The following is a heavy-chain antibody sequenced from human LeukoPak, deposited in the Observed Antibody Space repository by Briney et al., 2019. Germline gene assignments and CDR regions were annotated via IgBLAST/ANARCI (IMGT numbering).Heavy chain of an antibody. D-gene: IGHD3-9*01. CDR1: GYTVTSYG. J-gene: IGHJ4*02. V-gene: IGHV1-18*01. CDR3: ARDAYYDILTVDY. CDR2: ISAYNGKT. Sequence: ASVKVSCTASGYTVTSYGISWVRQAPGQGLGGMGWISAYNGKTNYAQKLHGRVTMTTDTSTSTAYMEMRSLRSDDTAVYYCARDAYYDILTVDYWGQGTLVTVSS.